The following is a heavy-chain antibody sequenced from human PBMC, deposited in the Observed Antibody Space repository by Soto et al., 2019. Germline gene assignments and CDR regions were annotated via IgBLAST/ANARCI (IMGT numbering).Heavy chain of an antibody. CDR3: ARRYCISTSCHYYGMDV. Sequence: QVQLVQSGAEVKKPGSSVKVSCKASGGTFSTYTINWVRQSPGQGLEWMGGIIPMFGTANYAQKFQGRVTMTADECTSTAYMELSSLRSEDTAVYYCARRYCISTSCHYYGMDVWGQGTTVTVSS. J-gene: IGHJ6*02. CDR1: GGTFSTYT. CDR2: IIPMFGTA. V-gene: IGHV1-69*12. D-gene: IGHD2-2*01.